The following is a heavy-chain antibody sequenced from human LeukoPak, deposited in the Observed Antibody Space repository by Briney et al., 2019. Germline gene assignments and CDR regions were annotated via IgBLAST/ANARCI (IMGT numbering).Heavy chain of an antibody. CDR2: IIPIFGTA. J-gene: IGHJ5*02. V-gene: IGHV1-69*13. CDR3: ARVSSSSSRWFDP. Sequence: SVKVSCKASGGTFSSYAISWARQAPGQGLEWMGGIIPIFGTANYAQKFQGRVTITADESTSTAYMELSSLRSEDTAVYYCARVSSSSSRWFDPWGQGTLVTVSS. CDR1: GGTFSSYA. D-gene: IGHD6-13*01.